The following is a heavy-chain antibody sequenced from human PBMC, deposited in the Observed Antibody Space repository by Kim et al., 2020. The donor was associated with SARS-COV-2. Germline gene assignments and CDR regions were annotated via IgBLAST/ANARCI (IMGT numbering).Heavy chain of an antibody. CDR3: ARSAKYRLGYCSGGSCYSYFNDGMDV. CDR2: ISYDGSNK. CDR1: GFTFSSYG. J-gene: IGHJ6*02. V-gene: IGHV3-33*05. D-gene: IGHD2-15*01. Sequence: GGSLRLSCAASGFTFSSYGMHWVRQAPGKGLEWVAVISYDGSNKYYADSVKGRFTISRDNSKNTLYLQMNSLRAEDTAVYYCARSAKYRLGYCSGGSCYSYFNDGMDVWGQGTTVTVSS.